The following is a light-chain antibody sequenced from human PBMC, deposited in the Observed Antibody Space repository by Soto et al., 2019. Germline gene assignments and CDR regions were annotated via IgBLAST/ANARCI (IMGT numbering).Light chain of an antibody. CDR1: SSDVGGYIY. CDR2: DVS. J-gene: IGLJ1*01. CDR3: CSYAGSYTYV. V-gene: IGLV2-11*01. Sequence: QSALTQPRSVSGSPGQSVTMSCTGTSSDVGGYIYVSWYQQHPGKAPTLMVYDVSKRPSGVPDRFSGSKSGNTASLTISGLQAEDEADYYCCSYAGSYTYVFGTGTKVTVL.